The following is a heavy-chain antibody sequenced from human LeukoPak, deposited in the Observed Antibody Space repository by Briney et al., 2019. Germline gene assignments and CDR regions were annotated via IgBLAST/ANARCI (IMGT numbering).Heavy chain of an antibody. Sequence: GGSLRLSCAASGFTVSRNYMSWVRQAPGKGLEWVSVIYSGGSTYYADSVKGRFTISRDNSKNTLYLQMNSLRAEDTAVYYCAKDVYGSGSYYNGDYWGQGTLVTVSS. CDR2: IYSGGST. CDR1: GFTVSRNY. V-gene: IGHV3-66*01. D-gene: IGHD3-10*01. CDR3: AKDVYGSGSYYNGDY. J-gene: IGHJ4*02.